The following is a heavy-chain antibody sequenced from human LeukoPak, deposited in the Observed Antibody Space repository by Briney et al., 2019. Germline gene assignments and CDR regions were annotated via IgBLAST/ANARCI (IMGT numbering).Heavy chain of an antibody. V-gene: IGHV3-43*02. CDR1: GFTFEDYA. J-gene: IGHJ4*02. CDR2: ISGDGGST. D-gene: IGHD2-15*01. CDR3: AKGRYCSGGSCYYFDY. Sequence: QPGGSLRLSCSASGFTFEDYAMHWVRPAPPKGLEWVSLISGDGGSTYYADSVKGRFTISRDNSKNSLYLQMNSLRTEDTALYYCAKGRYCSGGSCYYFDYWGQGTLVTVSS.